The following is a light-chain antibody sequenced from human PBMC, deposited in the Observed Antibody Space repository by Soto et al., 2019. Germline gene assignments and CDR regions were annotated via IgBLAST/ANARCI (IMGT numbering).Light chain of an antibody. V-gene: IGKV3-15*01. Sequence: EIVMTQSPATLSVSPGERATLSCRASQSVSNNLVWYQQKPGQAPRLLIYFASTRATGIPARFSGSGSGTQFTLTITSLQSEDVAVYYCQHYDEWPLTFGGGTKVETK. CDR3: QHYDEWPLT. CDR1: QSVSNN. CDR2: FAS. J-gene: IGKJ4*01.